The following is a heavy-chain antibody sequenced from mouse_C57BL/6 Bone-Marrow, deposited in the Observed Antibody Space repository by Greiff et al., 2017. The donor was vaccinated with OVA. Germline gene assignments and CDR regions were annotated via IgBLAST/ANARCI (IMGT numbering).Heavy chain of an antibody. J-gene: IGHJ1*03. D-gene: IGHD1-1*01. CDR1: GFNIKNTY. V-gene: IGHV14-3*01. CDR3: ARGITTVSRALWYFDV. Sequence: VQLQQSVAELVRPGASVKLSCTASGFNIKNTYMHWVKQRPEQGLEWIGRIDPANGNTKYAPKFQGKATITADTSSNTAYLQLSSLTSEDTAIYYCARGITTVSRALWYFDVWGTGTTVTVSS. CDR2: IDPANGNT.